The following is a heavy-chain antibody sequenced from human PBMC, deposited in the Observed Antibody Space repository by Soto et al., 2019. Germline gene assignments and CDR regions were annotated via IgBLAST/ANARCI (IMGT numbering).Heavy chain of an antibody. V-gene: IGHV3-33*07. CDR3: ARGIPPDY. CDR2: IWYDGSKK. J-gene: IGHJ4*02. D-gene: IGHD6-13*01. Sequence: GGSLRLSCAASGFIFSTYGMYWVRQAPGKGLEWLAVIWYDGSKKYYGDSVKGRFTISRDNSKNKLYLQMNSLRVEDTAVYYCARGIPPDYWGPGTLVTVSS. CDR1: GFIFSTYG.